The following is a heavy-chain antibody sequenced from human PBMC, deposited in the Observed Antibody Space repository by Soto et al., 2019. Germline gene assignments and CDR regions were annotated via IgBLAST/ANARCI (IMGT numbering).Heavy chain of an antibody. D-gene: IGHD3-3*01. V-gene: IGHV1-69*13. CDR2: IIPIFGTA. CDR3: ASEGDYDFLAFDY. Sequence: SVKVSCKASGGTFSSYAISWVRQAPGQGLEWMGGIIPIFGTANYAQKFQGRVTITADESTSTAYMELSSLRSEDTAVYYCASEGDYDFLAFDYWGQGTLVTVSS. CDR1: GGTFSSYA. J-gene: IGHJ4*02.